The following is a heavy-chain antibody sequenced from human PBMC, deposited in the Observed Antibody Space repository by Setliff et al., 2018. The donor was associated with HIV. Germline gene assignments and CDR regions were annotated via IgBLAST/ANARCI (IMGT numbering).Heavy chain of an antibody. J-gene: IGHJ1*01. V-gene: IGHV1-2*02. Sequence: ASVKVSCKSSGYTFTGHYIHWVRQAPGQGLEWMGWINPNTGGTNYAQKFQGRLTMTEDTSTDTAYMELSSLRSDDTAMYYCATDPGYSSTWCSESFQHWGQGTLVTVSS. CDR2: INPNTGGT. CDR1: GYTFTGHY. D-gene: IGHD6-13*01. CDR3: ATDPGYSSTWCSESFQH.